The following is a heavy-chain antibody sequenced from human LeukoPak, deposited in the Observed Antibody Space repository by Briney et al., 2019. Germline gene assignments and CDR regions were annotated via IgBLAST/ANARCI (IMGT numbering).Heavy chain of an antibody. V-gene: IGHV1-69*13. CDR1: GYTFTSYD. CDR2: IIPIFGTA. J-gene: IGHJ5*02. Sequence: SVRVSCKASGYTFTSYDISWVRQAPGQGLEWMGGIIPIFGTANYAQKFQGRVTITADESTSTAYMELSSLRSEDTAVYYCARDLYYYDSSGYYYNWFDPWGQGTLVTVSS. D-gene: IGHD3-22*01. CDR3: ARDLYYYDSSGYYYNWFDP.